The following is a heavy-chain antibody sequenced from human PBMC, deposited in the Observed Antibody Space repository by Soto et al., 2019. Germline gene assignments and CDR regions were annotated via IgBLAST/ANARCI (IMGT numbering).Heavy chain of an antibody. Sequence: QITLKESGPTLVKPTQTLRLTCTFSGFSLSASGVGVGWIRQPPGKALQWLALIYWDDDKRYSPSLKTRLTITKDTSKNQVVLTMTNMDPVDTATYYCVHRDQYSSIWSYDYWGQGTLVTVSS. CDR1: GFSLSASGVG. D-gene: IGHD6-13*01. CDR2: IYWDDDK. J-gene: IGHJ4*02. CDR3: VHRDQYSSIWSYDY. V-gene: IGHV2-5*02.